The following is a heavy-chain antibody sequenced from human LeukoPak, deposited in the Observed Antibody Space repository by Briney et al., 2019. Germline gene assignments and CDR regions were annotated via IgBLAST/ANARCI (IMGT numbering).Heavy chain of an antibody. CDR1: GYTFTGYY. V-gene: IGHV1-8*03. CDR3: ARRIAAAGNAYYYYYYMDV. D-gene: IGHD6-13*01. Sequence: ASVKVSCKASGYTFTGYYMHWARQAPGQGLEWMGWINPNSGNTGYAQKFQGRVTITRNTSISTAYMELSSLRSEDTAVYYCARRIAAAGNAYYYYYYMDVWGKGTTVTVSS. CDR2: INPNSGNT. J-gene: IGHJ6*03.